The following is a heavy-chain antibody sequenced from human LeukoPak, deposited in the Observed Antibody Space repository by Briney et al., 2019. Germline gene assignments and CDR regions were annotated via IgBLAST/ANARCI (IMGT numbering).Heavy chain of an antibody. D-gene: IGHD2-8*01. J-gene: IGHJ4*02. Sequence: HPGGSLRLSCAASGFTFNNYAMTWFRQAPGKGLEWVSAISDSRSSTYYADSIKGRFTISRDNSKNTLYLQMNSLRAEDTVVYYCAKAGGVGYYFDYWGQGTLVTVSS. CDR2: ISDSRSST. CDR3: AKAGGVGYYFDY. V-gene: IGHV3-23*01. CDR1: GFTFNNYA.